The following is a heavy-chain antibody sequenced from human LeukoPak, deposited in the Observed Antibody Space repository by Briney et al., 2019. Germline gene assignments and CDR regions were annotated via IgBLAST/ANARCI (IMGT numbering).Heavy chain of an antibody. CDR1: GLTFSSYA. CDR3: AKITVATTPNY. Sequence: PGGSLRLSCAASGLTFSSYAMNWVRQASGKGLEWVSGITDNGRKTYYADSVKGHFSISRDNSKGTLYLQMSDPRAEDTAVYYCAKITVATTPNYWGQRTLVTVSS. J-gene: IGHJ4*02. V-gene: IGHV3-23*01. D-gene: IGHD3-10*01. CDR2: ITDNGRKT.